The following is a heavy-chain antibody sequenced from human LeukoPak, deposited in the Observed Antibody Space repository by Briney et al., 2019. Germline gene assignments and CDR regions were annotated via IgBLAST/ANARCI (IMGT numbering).Heavy chain of an antibody. J-gene: IGHJ4*02. CDR2: INLYNGNT. CDR1: DYTFTSYI. CDR3: ARDGYFDY. Sequence: ASVKVSCKASDYTFTSYIISWVRQSPGQGLDWRGWINLYNGNTNYAQRLQGRVTMTADTSTSTAYADLRSLRSDDTAVYYCARDGYFDYWGQGTLVTVSS. V-gene: IGHV1-18*04.